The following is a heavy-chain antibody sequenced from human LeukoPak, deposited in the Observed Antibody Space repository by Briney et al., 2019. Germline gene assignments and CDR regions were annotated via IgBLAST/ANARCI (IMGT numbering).Heavy chain of an antibody. CDR1: GDSISNYY. Sequence: SETLSLTCTVSGDSISNYYWSWIRQPPGKGLEWIAYISSTGSTDYNPSLKSRVTISVDTSKNQFSLKLTSVTASDTAVYYCARHHTGGTYCYDSWGQGTLVTVSS. CDR2: ISSTGST. V-gene: IGHV4-59*08. J-gene: IGHJ4*02. CDR3: ARHHTGGTYCYDS. D-gene: IGHD1-1*01.